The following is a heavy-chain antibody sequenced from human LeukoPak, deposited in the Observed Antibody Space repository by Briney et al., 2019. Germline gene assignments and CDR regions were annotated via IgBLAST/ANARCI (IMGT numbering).Heavy chain of an antibody. CDR2: ISGSGRST. Sequence: GGSLRLSCAASTFTFSSYGMSWVRQAPGKGLEWVSAISGSGRSTYYADSVKGRFTMSRDNSKNTVYLQMNSLRVDDTAVYFCARRDIVVVVSASDYWGQGTLVTVSS. D-gene: IGHD2-15*01. V-gene: IGHV3-23*01. J-gene: IGHJ4*02. CDR3: ARRDIVVVVSASDY. CDR1: TFTFSSYG.